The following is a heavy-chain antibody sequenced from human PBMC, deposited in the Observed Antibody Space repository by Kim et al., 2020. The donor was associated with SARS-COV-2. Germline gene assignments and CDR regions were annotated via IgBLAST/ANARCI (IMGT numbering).Heavy chain of an antibody. CDR2: IYYSGST. CDR1: GGSISSGSYY. V-gene: IGHV4-39*01. J-gene: IGHJ4*02. Sequence: SETLSLTCTVSGGSISSGSYYWGWIRQPPGKGLEWIGSIYYSGSTYYNPSLKSRVTISVDTSKNQFSLKLTSVTAADTAVYYCAAYSSSWYTFDYWGQGTLVTVS. D-gene: IGHD6-13*01. CDR3: AAYSSSWYTFDY.